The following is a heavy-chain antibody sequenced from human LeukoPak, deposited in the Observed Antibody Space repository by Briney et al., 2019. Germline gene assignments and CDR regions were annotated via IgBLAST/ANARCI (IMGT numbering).Heavy chain of an antibody. V-gene: IGHV4-34*01. Sequence: TSETLSLTCAVSGGSFSGYYWSWIRQPPGKGLEWVGDINYSGSTNYNPSLKSLVTISVDTCTNQFSMKLSSVTTWDTAVYYCATVEYYAMLTGASRGYFDYWGQGTLVTVSS. J-gene: IGHJ4*02. CDR1: GGSFSGYY. CDR3: ATVEYYAMLTGASRGYFDY. D-gene: IGHD3-9*01. CDR2: INYSGST.